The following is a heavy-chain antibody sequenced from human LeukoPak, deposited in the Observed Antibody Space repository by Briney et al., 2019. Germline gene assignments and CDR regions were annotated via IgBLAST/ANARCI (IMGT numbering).Heavy chain of an antibody. Sequence: GGSLRLSCAASGFTFSSYAMSWVRQAPGKGLEWVSAISGSGGSTYYADSVKGRFTISRDNAKNSLYLQMNSLRAEDTALYYCAKDIGPRDYGDDGGAGDYWGQGTLVTVSS. V-gene: IGHV3-23*01. CDR1: GFTFSSYA. J-gene: IGHJ4*02. D-gene: IGHD4-17*01. CDR2: ISGSGGST. CDR3: AKDIGPRDYGDDGGAGDY.